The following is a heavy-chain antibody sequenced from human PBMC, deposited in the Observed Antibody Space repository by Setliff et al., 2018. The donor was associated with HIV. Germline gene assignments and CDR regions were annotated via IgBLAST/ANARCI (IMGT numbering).Heavy chain of an antibody. D-gene: IGHD1-26*01. CDR1: GYTFTTYY. CDR3: ARVRGSYFGNHDAFDI. Sequence: ASVKVSCKASGYTFTTYYMHWVRQAPGQGLEWMGIINPSGGSTSYAQKFQGRVTMTTDTSTSTVYMELSSLRSEDTAVYYCARVRGSYFGNHDAFDIWGQGTMVTVSS. CDR2: INPSGGST. V-gene: IGHV1-46*01. J-gene: IGHJ3*02.